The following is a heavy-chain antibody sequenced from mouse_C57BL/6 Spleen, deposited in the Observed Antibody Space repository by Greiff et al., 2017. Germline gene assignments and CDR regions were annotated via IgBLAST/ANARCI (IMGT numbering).Heavy chain of an antibody. CDR3: TTLTGIDY. J-gene: IGHJ2*01. CDR2: IDPENGDT. D-gene: IGHD4-1*01. V-gene: IGHV14-4*01. Sequence: EVQLQQSGAELVRPGASVKLSCTASGFNIKDDYMHWVKQRPEQGLEWIGWIDPENGDTEYASKFQGKATITADTSSNTAYLQLSSLTSEDTAVYYCTTLTGIDYWGQGTTLTVSS. CDR1: GFNIKDDY.